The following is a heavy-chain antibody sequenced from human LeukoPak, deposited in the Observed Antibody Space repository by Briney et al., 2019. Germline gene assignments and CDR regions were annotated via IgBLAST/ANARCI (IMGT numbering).Heavy chain of an antibody. J-gene: IGHJ6*03. V-gene: IGHV3-30*01. CDR2: ISYDGSNK. CDR3: ARDALYCCTTSCYISYMDV. D-gene: IGHD2-2*01. CDR1: GFTFSSYA. Sequence: GGSLRLSCAASGFTFSSYAMHWVRQAPGKGLEWVAVISYDGSNKYYADSVKGRFTISRDSSKNTLYLQMNSLRVEDTAVYYCARDALYCCTTSCYISYMDVWGKGTTVTVSS.